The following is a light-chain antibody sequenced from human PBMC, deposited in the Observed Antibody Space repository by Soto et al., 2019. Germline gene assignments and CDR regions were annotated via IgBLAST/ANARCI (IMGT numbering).Light chain of an antibody. V-gene: IGKV3D-15*01. Sequence: EIVMMQFPATLSVSPGERVTLSCRAGQRVSQSVTTNLAWYQQKPGQAPRLLIFDASARAVDIPGRFSGSKSGTEFTLTISSLQPEDFAVYYCHYYDKWPPGTLGQGTKVDIK. J-gene: IGKJ1*01. CDR1: QSVTTN. CDR2: DAS. CDR3: HYYDKWPPGT.